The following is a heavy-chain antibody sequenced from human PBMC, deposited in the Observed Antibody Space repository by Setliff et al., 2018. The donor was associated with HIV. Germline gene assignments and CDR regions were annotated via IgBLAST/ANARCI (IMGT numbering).Heavy chain of an antibody. V-gene: IGHV4-4*02. J-gene: IGHJ6*03. Sequence: SETLSLTCAVSGYSISTAYYWWTWVRQPPGKGLEWIGQIYHGGNTRYNPSLKSRLTMSIDKSKNQVSLELSSVTAADTAVYYCGRTMTYYYLCMDVWGNGTTVTVSS. CDR3: GRTMTYYYLCMDV. CDR1: GYSISTAY. CDR2: IYHGGNT.